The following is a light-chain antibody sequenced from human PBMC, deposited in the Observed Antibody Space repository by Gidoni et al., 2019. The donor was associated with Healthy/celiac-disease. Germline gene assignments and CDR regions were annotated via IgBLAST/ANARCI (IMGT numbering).Light chain of an antibody. CDR2: EDN. J-gene: IGLJ3*02. CDR1: SGSSASNY. CDR3: QSYDSSNHWV. V-gene: IGLV6-57*02. Sequence: NFMLTQPHSVSESQGKPVTISCTGSSGSSASNYVQWYQQRPGSAPTTVIYEDNQRPSGVPDRFSGSIDSSSNSASLTISGLKTEDEADYYCQSYDSSNHWVFGGGTKLTVL.